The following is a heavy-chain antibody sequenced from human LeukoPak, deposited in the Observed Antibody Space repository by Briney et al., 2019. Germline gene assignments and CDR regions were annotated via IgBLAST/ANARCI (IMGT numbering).Heavy chain of an antibody. CDR3: VRRGYSYRY. Sequence: SETLSLTCTVSGGSISSGGYYWSWIRQPPGKGLEWIGEINHSGSTNYNPSLKSRVTISVDTSKNQFSPKLSSVTAADTAVYYCVRRGYSYRYWGQGTLVTVSS. J-gene: IGHJ4*02. D-gene: IGHD5-18*01. V-gene: IGHV4-39*07. CDR2: INHSGST. CDR1: GGSISSGGYY.